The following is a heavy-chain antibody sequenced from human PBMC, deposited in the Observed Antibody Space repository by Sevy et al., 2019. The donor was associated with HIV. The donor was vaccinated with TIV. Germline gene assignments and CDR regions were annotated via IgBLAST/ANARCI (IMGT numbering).Heavy chain of an antibody. Sequence: GGSLRLSCAASGFNFHSYAMTWVRQAPGKGLEWVSAISGSGDTTYFADSVRGRFTVSRDNLKNTVFLQLNSLRVEDTAVYFCAKVGDGFWSGPEFNWFDPWGQETLVTVSS. D-gene: IGHD3-3*01. J-gene: IGHJ5*02. CDR2: ISGSGDTT. V-gene: IGHV3-23*01. CDR1: GFNFHSYA. CDR3: AKVGDGFWSGPEFNWFDP.